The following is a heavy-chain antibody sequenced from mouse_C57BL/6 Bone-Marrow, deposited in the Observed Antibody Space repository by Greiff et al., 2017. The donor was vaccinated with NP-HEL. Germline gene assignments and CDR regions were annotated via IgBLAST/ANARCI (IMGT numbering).Heavy chain of an antibody. CDR3: ASYYGNYDAMDY. J-gene: IGHJ4*01. Sequence: VQLQQSGAELVRPGTSVKMSCKASGYTFTNYWIGWAKQRPGHGLEWIGDIYPGGGYTNYNEKFKGKSTVNADKSSRTAYMQFSSLTSEDSAIYYCASYYGNYDAMDYWGQGTSVTVSS. V-gene: IGHV1-63*01. D-gene: IGHD2-1*01. CDR1: GYTFTNYW. CDR2: IYPGGGYT.